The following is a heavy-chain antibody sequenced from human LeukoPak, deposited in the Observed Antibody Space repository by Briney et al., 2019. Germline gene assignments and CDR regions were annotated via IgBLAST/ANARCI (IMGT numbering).Heavy chain of an antibody. V-gene: IGHV4-59*01. D-gene: IGHD4-17*01. CDR2: IYYSGST. J-gene: IGHJ6*03. CDR3: ARSPDYVGYYYYYIDV. CDR1: GGSISSYY. Sequence: SETLSLTCTVSGGSISSYYWSWIRQPPGKGLEWIGYIYYSGSTNYNPSLKSRVTISVDTSKNQFSLKLSSVTAADTAVYYCARSPDYVGYYYYYIDVWGKGTTVTVSS.